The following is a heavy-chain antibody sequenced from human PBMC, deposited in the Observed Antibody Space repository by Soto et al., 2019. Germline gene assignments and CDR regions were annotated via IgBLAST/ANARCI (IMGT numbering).Heavy chain of an antibody. CDR3: ARVSSSIVVVPDYGMDV. CDR2: ISGKNGNT. J-gene: IGHJ6*02. CDR1: GYTFISHG. D-gene: IGHD2-15*01. Sequence: QVQLVQSGVEVKKPGASVKVSCKASGYTFISHGISWVRQAPGQGLEWMGWISGKNGNTNYAQKLQGRVPLTTDTSPSTAYMELRSLRSDDKAVYYCARVSSSIVVVPDYGMDVWGQGTTVTVSS. V-gene: IGHV1-18*04.